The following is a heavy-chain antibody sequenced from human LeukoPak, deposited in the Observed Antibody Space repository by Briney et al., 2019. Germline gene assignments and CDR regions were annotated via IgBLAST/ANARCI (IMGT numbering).Heavy chain of an antibody. V-gene: IGHV3-74*01. Sequence: PGGSLRLSCAASGFTFTTYWMHWVRQAPGKGLVWVSHINSDGSITGYADSVKGRFTISRDNAKNTLYLQMNSLRAEDTAVYYCARDAVDTVNAVWGQGTTVTVSS. J-gene: IGHJ6*02. CDR1: GFTFTTYW. D-gene: IGHD5-18*01. CDR2: INSDGSIT. CDR3: ARDAVDTVNAV.